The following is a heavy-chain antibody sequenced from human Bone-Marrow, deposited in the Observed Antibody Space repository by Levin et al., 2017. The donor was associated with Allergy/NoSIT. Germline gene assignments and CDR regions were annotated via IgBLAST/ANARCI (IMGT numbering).Heavy chain of an antibody. D-gene: IGHD2-21*01. CDR3: ARDQFAIDFDY. CDR2: IKQDGSEK. V-gene: IGHV3-7*01. CDR1: GFRFSNYW. Sequence: ETLSLTCAASGFRFSNYWMSWVRQAPGKGLEWVANIKQDGSEKYYLDSVKGRFTISRDNAKNSLYLQMNSLRAEDTAVYYCARDQFAIDFDYWGPGTLVTVSS. J-gene: IGHJ4*02.